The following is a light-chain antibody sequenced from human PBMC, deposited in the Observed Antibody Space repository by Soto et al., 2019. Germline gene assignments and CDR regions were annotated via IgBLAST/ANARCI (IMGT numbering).Light chain of an antibody. CDR2: DDS. Sequence: SYELTQPPSVSVAPGQTAKITCGGDDIGRERVHWYQQKPGQAPVLVVYDDSDRPSGIPERFAGSNFGNTATLIITRVEAGDEADYYCQVWHSRSDHYVFGSGTKVTVL. CDR1: DIGRER. J-gene: IGLJ1*01. CDR3: QVWHSRSDHYV. V-gene: IGLV3-21*02.